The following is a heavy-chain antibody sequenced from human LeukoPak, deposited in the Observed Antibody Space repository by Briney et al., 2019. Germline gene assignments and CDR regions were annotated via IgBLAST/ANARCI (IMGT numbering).Heavy chain of an antibody. D-gene: IGHD3-22*01. J-gene: IGHJ4*02. CDR1: GFTFEDYA. Sequence: PGGSLRLSCAASGFTFEDYAMHWVRQAPGKGLEWVSGISWNSGTIGYADSVKGRFTISRDNAKNTLYLQMNSLRAEDTAVYYCAKDKGYYYDSSGLDYWGQGTLVTVSS. CDR2: ISWNSGTI. V-gene: IGHV3-9*01. CDR3: AKDKGYYYDSSGLDY.